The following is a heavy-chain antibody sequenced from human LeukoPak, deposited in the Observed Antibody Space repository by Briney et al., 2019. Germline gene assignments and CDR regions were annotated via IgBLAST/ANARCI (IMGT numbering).Heavy chain of an antibody. J-gene: IGHJ4*02. V-gene: IGHV3-15*01. CDR3: TDPPTSL. CDR1: GFNFTNAW. Sequence: GGSLRLSCAASGFNFTNAWVSWVRRAPGQGLECLGRIKSKADGGTTLHATSVEDRFAISRDDSINTLYLQMNSLKIEDTAVYYCTDPPTSLWGQGILVTVSS. CDR2: IKSKADGGTT. D-gene: IGHD1-1*01.